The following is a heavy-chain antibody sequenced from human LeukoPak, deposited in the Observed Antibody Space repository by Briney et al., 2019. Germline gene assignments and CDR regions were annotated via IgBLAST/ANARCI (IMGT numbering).Heavy chain of an antibody. V-gene: IGHV3-23*01. D-gene: IGHD6-19*01. Sequence: PGGSLRLSCAASGFTFSNYAMSWVRQVPGKGLEWVSTISGCGGSTYYADSLKGRFSISRDNSKNTLFLQMKSLRAEDTAVYYCAKERGYTSGLGTLDYWGQGTLVTVST. CDR2: ISGCGGST. CDR1: GFTFSNYA. J-gene: IGHJ4*02. CDR3: AKERGYTSGLGTLDY.